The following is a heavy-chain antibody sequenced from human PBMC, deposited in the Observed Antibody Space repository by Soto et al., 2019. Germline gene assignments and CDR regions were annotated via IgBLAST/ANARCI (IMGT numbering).Heavy chain of an antibody. J-gene: IGHJ4*02. V-gene: IGHV3-23*01. D-gene: IGHD3-10*01. CDR1: GFTYSSYA. Sequence: EVQLLESGGGLVQPGGSLRLSCAASGFTYSSYAMSWVRQAPGKGLEWVSAISGSGGSTYYADSVKGRFTISRDNSKNTLYLQMNRLRAEDTAVYYCAKELWFGELLWEIDYWGQGTLVTVSS. CDR3: AKELWFGELLWEIDY. CDR2: ISGSGGST.